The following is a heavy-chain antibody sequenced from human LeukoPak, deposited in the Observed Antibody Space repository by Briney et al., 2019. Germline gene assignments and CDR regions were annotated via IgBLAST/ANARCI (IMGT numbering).Heavy chain of an antibody. V-gene: IGHV3-30-3*01. D-gene: IGHD6-19*01. CDR2: ISYDGSNK. CDR1: GFTFSSYA. Sequence: PGGSLRLSCAASGFTFSSYAMHWVRQAPGKGLEWVAVISYDGSNKYYADSVKGRFTISRDNSKNTLYPQMNSLRAEDTAVYYCARVPEGSSGWYYDYWGQGTLVTVSS. CDR3: ARVPEGSSGWYYDY. J-gene: IGHJ4*02.